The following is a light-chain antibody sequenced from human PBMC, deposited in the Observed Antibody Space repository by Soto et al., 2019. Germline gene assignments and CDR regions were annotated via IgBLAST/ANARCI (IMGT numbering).Light chain of an antibody. CDR2: EVT. CDR3: TSYTPIVTLGSV. Sequence: QSVLAQPASVSGSPGQSITISCTGTSSDIDGYNSVSWYQQHPGRAPRLIIYEVTNRPSGVSNRFSASKSGNTASLTISGLQAEDEADYYCTSYTPIVTLGSVFGTGTKVTVL. J-gene: IGLJ1*01. CDR1: SSDIDGYNS. V-gene: IGLV2-14*01.